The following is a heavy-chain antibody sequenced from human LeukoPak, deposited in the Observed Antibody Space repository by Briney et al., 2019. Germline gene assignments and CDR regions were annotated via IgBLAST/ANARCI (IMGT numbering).Heavy chain of an antibody. CDR3: ARRQSLAGNDY. CDR1: GYIYTSYW. CDR2: INPDDSDA. D-gene: IGHD6-19*01. V-gene: IGHV5-51*01. J-gene: IGHJ4*02. Sequence: GESLKISCKGSGYIYTSYWIAWVRQMPGKGLEWMGIINPDDSDARYSPSFQGQVTFSADKSISTAYLHWSSLKASDTAMYYCARRQSLAGNDYWGQGTLVTVSS.